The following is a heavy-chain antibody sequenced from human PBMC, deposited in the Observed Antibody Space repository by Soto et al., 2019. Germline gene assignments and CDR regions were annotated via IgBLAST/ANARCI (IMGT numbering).Heavy chain of an antibody. J-gene: IGHJ5*02. CDR1: GGSISSGDYY. D-gene: IGHD1-20*01. V-gene: IGHV4-61*08. CDR3: AGSSITGTWFDP. CDR2: IYYSGST. Sequence: PSETLSLTCTVSGGSISSGDYYWSWIRQPPGKGLEWIGYIYYSGSTNYNPSLKSRVTISVDTSKNQFSLKLSSVAAADTAVYYCAGSSITGTWFDPWGQGTLVTVSS.